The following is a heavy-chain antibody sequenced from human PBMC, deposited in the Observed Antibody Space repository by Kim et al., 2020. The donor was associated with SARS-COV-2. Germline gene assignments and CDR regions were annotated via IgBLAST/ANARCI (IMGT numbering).Heavy chain of an antibody. V-gene: IGHV3-23*01. Sequence: GGSLRLSCAASGFTFSSYAMSWVRQAPGKGLEWVSAISGSGGSTYYADSVKGRFTISRDNSKNTLYLQMNSLRAEDTAVYYCAKAWRYFDWLSPYDAFDIWGQGTMVTVSS. CDR2: ISGSGGST. CDR1: GFTFSSYA. CDR3: AKAWRYFDWLSPYDAFDI. J-gene: IGHJ3*02. D-gene: IGHD3-9*01.